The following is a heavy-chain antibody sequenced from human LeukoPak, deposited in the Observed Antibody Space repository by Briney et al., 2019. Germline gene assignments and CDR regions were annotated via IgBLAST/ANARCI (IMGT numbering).Heavy chain of an antibody. V-gene: IGHV3-7*01. CDR1: GFTISNHY. CDR2: IKQDGSLR. CDR3: AREGDAFDI. J-gene: IGHJ3*02. Sequence: GGSLRLSCAASGFTISNHYMSWVRQAPGKGLEWVANIKQDGSLRYYVDSVKGRFAISRDNAKNSVYLQMSSLRAEDTAVHYCAREGDAFDIWGQGTMVTVSS.